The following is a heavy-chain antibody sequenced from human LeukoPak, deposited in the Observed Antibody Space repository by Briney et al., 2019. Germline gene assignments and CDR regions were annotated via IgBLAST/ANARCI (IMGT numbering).Heavy chain of an antibody. CDR1: ASTFGTYV. CDR3: AIVVPAAVYY. J-gene: IGHJ4*02. V-gene: IGHV3-30-3*01. D-gene: IGHD2-2*01. Sequence: GGSLRLSCAASASTFGTYVMHWVRQAPGKGLEWVAVISYDGSNKYYADSVKGRFTISRDNSKNTLYLQMNSLRAEDTAVYYCAIVVPAAVYYWGQGTLVTVSS. CDR2: ISYDGSNK.